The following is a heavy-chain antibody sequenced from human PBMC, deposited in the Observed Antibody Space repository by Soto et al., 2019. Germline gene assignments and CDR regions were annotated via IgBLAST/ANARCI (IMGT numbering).Heavy chain of an antibody. CDR3: AKDHSGYYYDSSGYYYDY. CDR1: GFTFSSYA. D-gene: IGHD3-22*01. CDR2: ISGSGGST. Sequence: GGSLRLSCAASGFTFSSYAMSWVRQAPGKGLEWVSAISGSGGSTYYADSVKGRFTISRDNSKNTLYLQMNSLRAEDTAVYYCAKDHSGYYYDSSGYYYDYWGQGTLVTVSS. J-gene: IGHJ4*02. V-gene: IGHV3-23*01.